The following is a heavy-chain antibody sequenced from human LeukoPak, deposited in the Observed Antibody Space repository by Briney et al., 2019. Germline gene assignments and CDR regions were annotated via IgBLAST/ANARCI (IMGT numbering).Heavy chain of an antibody. CDR1: GGSFSGYY. Sequence: PSETLSLTCAVYGGSFSGYYWSWIRQPPGKGLEWIGEINHSGSTNYNPSLKSRVTISVDTSKNQFSLKLSSVTAADTAVYYCASLVGATGGDYWGQGTLVTVSS. J-gene: IGHJ4*02. V-gene: IGHV4-34*01. CDR3: ASLVGATGGDY. D-gene: IGHD1-26*01. CDR2: INHSGST.